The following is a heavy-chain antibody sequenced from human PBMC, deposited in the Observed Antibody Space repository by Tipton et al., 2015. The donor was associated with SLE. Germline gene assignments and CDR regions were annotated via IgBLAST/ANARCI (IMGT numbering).Heavy chain of an antibody. Sequence: TLSLTCTVSGASISGYYWSWIRQPPGKGLEWIGEINHGGSTNYNPSLKSRVTISVDTSKNQFSLKLSSVTAADTAVYYCAQAHLWGSYRYASDIWGQGTMVTVSS. CDR2: INHGGST. J-gene: IGHJ3*02. D-gene: IGHD3-16*02. CDR3: AQAHLWGSYRYASDI. V-gene: IGHV4-34*01. CDR1: GASISGYY.